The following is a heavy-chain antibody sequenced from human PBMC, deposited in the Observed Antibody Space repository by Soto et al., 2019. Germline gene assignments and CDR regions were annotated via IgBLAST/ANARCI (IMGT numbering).Heavy chain of an antibody. J-gene: IGHJ3*02. CDR3: AREQVVDSSGYYYGIAFDI. D-gene: IGHD3-22*01. Sequence: GGSLRLSCAASGFTFSSYAMHWVRQAPGKGLEWVAVISYDGSNKYYADSVKGRFTISRDNSKNTLYLQMNSLRAEDTAVYDCAREQVVDSSGYYYGIAFDIWGQGTMVTVSS. V-gene: IGHV3-30-3*01. CDR2: ISYDGSNK. CDR1: GFTFSSYA.